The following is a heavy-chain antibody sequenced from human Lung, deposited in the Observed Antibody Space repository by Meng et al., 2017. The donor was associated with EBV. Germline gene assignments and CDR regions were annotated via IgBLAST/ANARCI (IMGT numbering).Heavy chain of an antibody. CDR2: FVNYVDT. J-gene: IGHJ4*02. CDR3: ASGTPGRSYCDY. V-gene: IGHV1-18*01. Sequence: QGPLPQSGPEVKKPWASVWVSCKASGYTFGSYGICWVRQAPGQGLEWKGWFVNYVDTYPAPKFQGRVTMTTDTHTNTAFMELRSLTSDDTAVYYCASGTPGRSYCDYWGQGTLVTVSS. D-gene: IGHD2-15*01. CDR1: GYTFGSYG.